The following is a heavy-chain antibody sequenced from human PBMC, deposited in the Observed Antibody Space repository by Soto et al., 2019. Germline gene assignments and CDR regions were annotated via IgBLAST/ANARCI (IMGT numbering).Heavy chain of an antibody. V-gene: IGHV3-30*18. J-gene: IGHJ6*03. CDR3: AKDPDMYYSFYMDV. CDR1: GVSFSTYG. CDR2: ISYDGSNK. D-gene: IGHD2-15*01. Sequence: HPGGSVRLSCAASGVSFSTYGMHWVRQAPGKGLEWVAVISYDGSNKYYVDSVKGRFTISRDNSKNTLYLQMNSLRAEDTAVYYCAKDPDMYYSFYMDVWGKGTTVTVSS.